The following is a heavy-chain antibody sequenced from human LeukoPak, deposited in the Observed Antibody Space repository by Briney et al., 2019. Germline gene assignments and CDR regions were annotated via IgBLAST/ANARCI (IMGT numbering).Heavy chain of an antibody. CDR1: GGSISSYY. D-gene: IGHD3-22*01. CDR3: ARVRSSGYYSDYYYGMDV. J-gene: IGHJ6*02. Sequence: SETLSLTCTVSGGSISSYYWSWIRQPPGKGLEWIGYIYYSGSTNYNPSLKSRVTISVDTSKNQFSLKLSSVTAADTAVYYCARVRSSGYYSDYYYGMDVWGQGTTVTVSS. V-gene: IGHV4-59*01. CDR2: IYYSGST.